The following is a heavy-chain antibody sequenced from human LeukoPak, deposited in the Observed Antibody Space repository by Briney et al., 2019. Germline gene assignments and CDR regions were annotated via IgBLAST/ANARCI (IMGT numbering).Heavy chain of an antibody. Sequence: GGSLRLSCAASGFTFSNYAMSWVRQAPGKGLEWVSAISGSGGSTYYADSVKGRFTISRDNSKNTLYLQMNSLRAEDTAVYYCAKFLRYYDSSGYNYFDYWGQGTLVTVSS. V-gene: IGHV3-23*01. J-gene: IGHJ4*02. D-gene: IGHD3-22*01. CDR1: GFTFSNYA. CDR2: ISGSGGST. CDR3: AKFLRYYDSSGYNYFDY.